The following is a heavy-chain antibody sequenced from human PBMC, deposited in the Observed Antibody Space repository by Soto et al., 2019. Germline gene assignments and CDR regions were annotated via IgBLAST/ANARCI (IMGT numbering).Heavy chain of an antibody. D-gene: IGHD6-13*01. CDR1: GFTFSSYA. Sequence: GWSLRLSCAASGFTFSSYAMHWVRQAPGKGLEWVAVISYDGSNKYYADSVKGRFTISRDNSKNTLYLQMNSLRAEDTAVYYCARASIAAAGIRGWGYYFDYWGQGTLVTVSS. CDR2: ISYDGSNK. V-gene: IGHV3-30-3*01. CDR3: ARASIAAAGIRGWGYYFDY. J-gene: IGHJ4*02.